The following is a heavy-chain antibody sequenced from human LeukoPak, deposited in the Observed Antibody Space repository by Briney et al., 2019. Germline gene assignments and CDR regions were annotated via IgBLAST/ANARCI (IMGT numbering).Heavy chain of an antibody. CDR1: GFTFSSYE. V-gene: IGHV3-48*03. CDR3: ARGVVDTAMVHYYFDY. Sequence: QPGGSLRLSCAASGFTFSSYEMNWVRQAPGKGLEWVSYISSSGSTIYYADSVKGRFTISRDSAKNSLYLQMNSLRAEDTAVYYCARGVVDTAMVHYYFDYWGQGTLVTVSS. CDR2: ISSSGSTI. J-gene: IGHJ4*02. D-gene: IGHD5-18*01.